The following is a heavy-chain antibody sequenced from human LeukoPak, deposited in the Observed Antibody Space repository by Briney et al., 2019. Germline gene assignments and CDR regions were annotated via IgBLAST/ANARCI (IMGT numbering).Heavy chain of an antibody. CDR2: IYASGST. Sequence: SETLSLTCTVSGGSISGYYWSWIRQPAGKGLEWIGRIYASGSTNYNPSLKSRVTMSVDTSNNQFSLKLNSVTAADTAVYYCARGIVVVPDSWGQGTLVTVSS. CDR1: GGSISGYY. D-gene: IGHD2-2*01. V-gene: IGHV4-4*07. J-gene: IGHJ4*02. CDR3: ARGIVVVPDS.